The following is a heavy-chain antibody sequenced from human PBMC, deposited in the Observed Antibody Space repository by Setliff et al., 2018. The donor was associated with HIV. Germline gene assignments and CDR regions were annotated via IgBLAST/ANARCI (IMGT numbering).Heavy chain of an antibody. J-gene: IGHJ3*02. D-gene: IGHD2-21*02. CDR3: ASSNVVVVTASVSDAFDI. CDR2: INGDGSST. CDR1: GFTLSSYW. Sequence: GSLRLSCAASGFTLSSYWMHWVRQAPGKGLVYVSHINGDGSSTTYADSVKGRFTISRDNAKNTLFLQMNSLRAEDTAVYYCASSNVVVVTASVSDAFDIWGQGTMVTVSS. V-gene: IGHV3-74*01.